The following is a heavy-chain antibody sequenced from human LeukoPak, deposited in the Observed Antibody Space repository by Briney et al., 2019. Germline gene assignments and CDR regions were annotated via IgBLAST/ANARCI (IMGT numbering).Heavy chain of an antibody. CDR2: ILHDGSKK. CDR3: ANLDLTGDGRNLDY. CDR1: GFTFSSYG. D-gene: IGHD4/OR15-4a*01. J-gene: IGHJ4*02. V-gene: IGHV3-30*18. Sequence: PGGSLRLSCAASGFTFSSYGMHWVRQAPGKGLKWVAVILHDGSKKYYADSVKGRFTVSRDNSKNTLYLQMNSLRAEDTAVYYCANLDLTGDGRNLDYWGQGTLVTVSS.